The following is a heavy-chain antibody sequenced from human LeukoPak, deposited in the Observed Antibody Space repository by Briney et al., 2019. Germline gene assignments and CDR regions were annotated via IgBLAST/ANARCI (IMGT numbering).Heavy chain of an antibody. CDR2: LSLDGINK. D-gene: IGHD5-12*01. CDR1: GFSVTTYG. Sequence: PGESLTLSCAASGFSVTTYGMHWVRQAPGKGLEWVTFLSLDGINKAYGGSVQGRFTVSRDKSSNTLYLQMNSLRVDDTAIYYCARDKTGYLSDYWGQGTLVTVSS. CDR3: ARDKTGYLSDY. J-gene: IGHJ4*02. V-gene: IGHV3-33*05.